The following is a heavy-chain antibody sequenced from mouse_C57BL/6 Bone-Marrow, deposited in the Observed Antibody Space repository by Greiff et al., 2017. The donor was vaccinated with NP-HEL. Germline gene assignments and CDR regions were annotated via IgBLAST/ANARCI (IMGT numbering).Heavy chain of an antibody. J-gene: IGHJ1*03. CDR1: GYTFTDHT. CDR2: IYPRDGST. CDR3: ARGGNLYYGSSYVHYDV. Sequence: VQLQQSDAELVKPGASVKISCKVSGYTFTDHTIHWMKQRPEQGLEWIGYIYPRDGSTKYNEKFKGKATLTADKSSSTAYMQLHSLTSEDSAVYFCARGGNLYYGSSYVHYDVWGTGTTVTVSS. D-gene: IGHD1-1*01. V-gene: IGHV1-78*01.